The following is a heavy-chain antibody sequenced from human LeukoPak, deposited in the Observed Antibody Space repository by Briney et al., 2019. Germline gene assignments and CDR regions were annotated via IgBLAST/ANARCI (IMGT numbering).Heavy chain of an antibody. Sequence: ASVKVSCKASGCTFSSYAISWVRQAPGQGLELMGGIIPIFGTANYAQKFQGRVTITTDESTSTAYMELSSLRSEGTAVYYCASNKQLPAPFDIWGQGTMVTVSS. D-gene: IGHD6-6*01. CDR3: ASNKQLPAPFDI. CDR2: IIPIFGTA. CDR1: GCTFSSYA. V-gene: IGHV1-69*05. J-gene: IGHJ3*02.